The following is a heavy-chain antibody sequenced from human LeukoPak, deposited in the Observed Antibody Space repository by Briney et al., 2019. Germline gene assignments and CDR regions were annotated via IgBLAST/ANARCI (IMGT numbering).Heavy chain of an antibody. V-gene: IGHV3-48*04. D-gene: IGHD2-2*01. CDR3: ARESRADIVVVAAARGFAFDI. Sequence: PGGSLRLSCAASGFTLDDYAMHWVRQAPGKGLEWVSYISSSSSTTYYADSVKGRFTISRDNAKNSLYLQMNSLSAEDTAVYYCARESRADIVVVAAARGFAFDIWGEGTMVTVSS. CDR1: GFTLDDYA. CDR2: ISSSSSTT. J-gene: IGHJ3*02.